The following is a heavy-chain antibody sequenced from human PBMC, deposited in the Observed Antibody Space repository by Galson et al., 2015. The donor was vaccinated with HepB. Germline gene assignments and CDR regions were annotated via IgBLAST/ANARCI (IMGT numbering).Heavy chain of an antibody. CDR3: AKDQLWAGGNYYYGMDV. J-gene: IGHJ6*02. CDR2: IRYDGSNK. V-gene: IGHV3-30*02. Sequence: SLRLSCAASGFTFSSYGMHWVRQAPGKGLEWVAFIRYDGSNKYYADSVKGRFTISRDNSKNTLYLQMNSLRAEDTAVYYCAKDQLWAGGNYYYGMDVWGQGTTVTVSS. CDR1: GFTFSSYG. D-gene: IGHD5-18*01.